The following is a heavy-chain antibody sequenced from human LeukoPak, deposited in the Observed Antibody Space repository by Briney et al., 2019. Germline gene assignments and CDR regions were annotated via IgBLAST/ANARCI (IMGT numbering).Heavy chain of an antibody. V-gene: IGHV4-34*01. D-gene: IGHD3-22*01. Sequence: SETLSLTCAVYGGSFSGYYWSWIRQPPGKGLEWIGEINHSGGTKYNPSLKSRVTISVDTSKNQFSLKLSSVTAADTAVYYCAREGPVHDSSGYYYWFDPWGQGTLVTVSS. CDR1: GGSFSGYY. CDR3: AREGPVHDSSGYYYWFDP. J-gene: IGHJ5*02. CDR2: INHSGGT.